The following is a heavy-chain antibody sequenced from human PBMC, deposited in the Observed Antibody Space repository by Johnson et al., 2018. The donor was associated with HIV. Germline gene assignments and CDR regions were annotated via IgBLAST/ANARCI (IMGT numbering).Heavy chain of an antibody. D-gene: IGHD1-1*01. CDR1: GFTFSDHY. V-gene: IGHV3-11*04. Sequence: QVQLVESGGGLVKPGGSPRLSCAASGFTFSDHYMAWIRQAPGKGLEWVSYISSSGGTIYYADSVKGRFSISRDNAKSTFFLQMNSLRVEDTAVYYCARAYNYPIWGQGTMLTVSS. CDR3: ARAYNYPI. CDR2: ISSSGGTI. J-gene: IGHJ3*02.